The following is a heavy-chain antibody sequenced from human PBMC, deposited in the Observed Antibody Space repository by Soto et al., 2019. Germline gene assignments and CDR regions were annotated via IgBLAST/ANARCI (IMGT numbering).Heavy chain of an antibody. CDR1: GFTFSGYE. V-gene: IGHV3-48*03. CDR2: ISSSGSTI. J-gene: IGHJ5*02. Sequence: PGGSLRLSCAASGFTFSGYEMNWVRQAPGKGLEWVSYISSSGSTIYYADSVKGRFTISRDNAKNSLYLQMNSLRAEDTAVYYCARVAATFHLNNWFDPWGQGTLVTVSS. D-gene: IGHD2-15*01. CDR3: ARVAATFHLNNWFDP.